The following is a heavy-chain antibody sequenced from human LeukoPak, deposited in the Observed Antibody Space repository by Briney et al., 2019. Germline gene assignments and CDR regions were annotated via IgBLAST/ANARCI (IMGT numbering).Heavy chain of an antibody. CDR2: IYYSGST. D-gene: IGHD6-19*01. CDR1: GGSISSYY. Sequence: PSETLSLTCTVSGGSISSYYWCWIRQPPGKGLEWIGYIYYSGSTNYNPSLKSRVTISVDTSKNQFSLKLSSVTAADTAVYYCARGTTISVAGSQFDPWGQGTLVTVSS. J-gene: IGHJ5*02. V-gene: IGHV4-59*01. CDR3: ARGTTISVAGSQFDP.